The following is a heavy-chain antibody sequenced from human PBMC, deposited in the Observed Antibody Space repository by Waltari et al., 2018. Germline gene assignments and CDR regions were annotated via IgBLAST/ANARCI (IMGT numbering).Heavy chain of an antibody. CDR2: MNPNNGDR. CDR3: AKGRDVNAGYDYNWFDT. CDR1: GYTFFTYE. V-gene: IGHV1-8*02. J-gene: IGHJ5*02. Sequence: QVQLVQSGAEVMKPGASVKVSCQASGYTFFTYEIQWVRQAPGQGLEWMGWMNPNNGDRAYAQKFQGRVTMTRDTSINTAYMELSSLTSEDTALYYCAKGRDVNAGYDYNWFDTWGQGTLVTVSS. D-gene: IGHD5-12*01.